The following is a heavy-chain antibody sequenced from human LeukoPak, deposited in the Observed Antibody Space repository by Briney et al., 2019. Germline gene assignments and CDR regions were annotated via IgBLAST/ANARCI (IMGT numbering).Heavy chain of an antibody. CDR3: AREGGCGRYFN. CDR2: IKPDGSEK. CDR1: GFTFSDYW. J-gene: IGHJ4*02. V-gene: IGHV3-7*01. D-gene: IGHD6-19*01. Sequence: GGSLRLSCAASGFTFSDYWMTWVRQAPGKGLEWVANIKPDGSEKYYVDSVKGRFTISRDNAKNSLYLQMNSLRAEDTALYYCAREGGCGRYFNWGQGTLVTVSS.